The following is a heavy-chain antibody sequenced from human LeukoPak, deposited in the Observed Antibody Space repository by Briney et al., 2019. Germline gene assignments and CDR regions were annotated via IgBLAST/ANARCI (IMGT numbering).Heavy chain of an antibody. CDR2: FDPEDGET. D-gene: IGHD1-26*01. V-gene: IGHV1-24*01. CDR3: ARGAQAVGATGIDY. CDR1: GYTFTSYD. Sequence: ASVKVSCKASGYTFTSYDINWVRQAPGKGLEWMGGFDPEDGETIYAQKFQGRVTMTEDTSTDTAYMELSSLRSEDTAVYYCARGAQAVGATGIDYWGQGTLVTVSS. J-gene: IGHJ4*02.